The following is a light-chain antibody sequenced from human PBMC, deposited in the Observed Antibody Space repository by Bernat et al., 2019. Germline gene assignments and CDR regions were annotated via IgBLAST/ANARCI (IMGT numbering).Light chain of an antibody. CDR3: QQYGISGT. J-gene: IGKJ4*01. CDR2: DAS. CDR1: QTVRSSY. V-gene: IGKV3-20*01. Sequence: EIVLTQSPGTLSLSPGERATLSCRASQTVRSSYLAWYQQKPGQAPRLLIYDASNRATGIPDRFSGSGSGADFTLTISRLEPEDFAVYYCQQYGISGTFGGGTKVEIK.